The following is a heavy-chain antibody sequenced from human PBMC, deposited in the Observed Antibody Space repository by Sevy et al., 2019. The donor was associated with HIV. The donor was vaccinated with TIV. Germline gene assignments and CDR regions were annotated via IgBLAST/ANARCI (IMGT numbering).Heavy chain of an antibody. CDR2: LSFGCGEI. Sequence: GGSLRLSCAASGFTFSKYSMSWVRQPPGKGLEWVSTLSFGCGEINYADSVKGRFTISRDNSKSSVYLQMNNLRPDDTAVYYCAREGCSKPHDHWGQGTLVTVSS. D-gene: IGHD2-2*01. CDR1: GFTFSKYS. V-gene: IGHV3-23*01. CDR3: AREGCSKPHDH. J-gene: IGHJ4*02.